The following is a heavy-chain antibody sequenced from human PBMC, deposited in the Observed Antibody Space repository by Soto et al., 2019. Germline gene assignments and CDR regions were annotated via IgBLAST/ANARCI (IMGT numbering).Heavy chain of an antibody. V-gene: IGHV1-69*13. Sequence: ASVKVSCKASGGTFSSYAISWVRQAPGQGLEWMGGIIPIFGTANYAQKFQGRVTITADESTSPAYMELSSLRSEDTAVYYCAGTYTSSWYRAGLDYWGQGTLVTVSS. CDR3: AGTYTSSWYRAGLDY. D-gene: IGHD6-13*01. CDR1: GGTFSSYA. CDR2: IIPIFGTA. J-gene: IGHJ4*02.